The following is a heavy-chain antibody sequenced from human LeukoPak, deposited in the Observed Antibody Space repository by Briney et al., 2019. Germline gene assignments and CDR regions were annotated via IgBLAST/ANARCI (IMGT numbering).Heavy chain of an antibody. D-gene: IGHD4-23*01. Sequence: PGGSLRLSCAASGFTFSSYEMNWVRQAPGKGLEWVSYISSSGSTIYYADSVKGRFTISRDNSKNTLYLQMNSLRAEDTAVYYCAKDSTTVVTPGFFDYWGQGTLVTVSS. CDR1: GFTFSSYE. J-gene: IGHJ4*02. CDR3: AKDSTTVVTPGFFDY. CDR2: ISSSGSTI. V-gene: IGHV3-48*03.